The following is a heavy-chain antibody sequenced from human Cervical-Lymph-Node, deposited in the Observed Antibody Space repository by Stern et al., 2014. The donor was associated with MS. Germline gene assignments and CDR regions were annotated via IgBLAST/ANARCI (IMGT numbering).Heavy chain of an antibody. CDR2: NSPMFATP. CDR3: ARGVREPHWYFDL. J-gene: IGHJ2*01. D-gene: IGHD3-10*01. V-gene: IGHV1-69*01. CDR1: GGTFSNYA. Sequence: VQLVESGAEVKKPGSSVKVSCKASGGTFSNYAFTWVRQAPGQGLEWMGGNSPMFATPNYSQKFQDRVTITADESTSTAYMELSSLRSEDTAVYFCARGVREPHWYFDLWGRGTLVTVSS.